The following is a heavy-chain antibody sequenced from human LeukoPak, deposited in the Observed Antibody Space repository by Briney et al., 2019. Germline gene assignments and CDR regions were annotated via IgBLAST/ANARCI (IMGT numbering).Heavy chain of an antibody. V-gene: IGHV3-23*01. D-gene: IGHD3-3*01. CDR3: AKVNLGYYDFWSGYYPFDY. J-gene: IGHJ4*02. Sequence: HPGGSLRLSCAASGFTFSSYATSWVRQAPGKGLEWVSAISGSGGSTYYADSVKGRFTISRDNSKNTLYLQMNSLRAEDTAVYYCAKVNLGYYDFWSGYYPFDYWGQGTLVTVSS. CDR2: ISGSGGST. CDR1: GFTFSSYA.